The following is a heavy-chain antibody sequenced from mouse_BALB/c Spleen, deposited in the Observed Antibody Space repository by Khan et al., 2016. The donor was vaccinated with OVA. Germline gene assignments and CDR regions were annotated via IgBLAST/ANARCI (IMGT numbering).Heavy chain of an antibody. CDR3: ARQVYPGYVDV. V-gene: IGHV2-6-1*01. J-gene: IGHJ1*01. CDR2: IWSDGRT. Sequence: QVQLKQSGPGPVAPSQSLSITCTISGFSLTSYGVHWVRQPAGKGLEWLVVIWSDGRTTYNSALKSRLSISKDNSKSQVFLKVNSLQTDDTAIYYGARQVYPGYVDVWGAGTTVTVSS. D-gene: IGHD2-1*01. CDR1: GFSLTSYG.